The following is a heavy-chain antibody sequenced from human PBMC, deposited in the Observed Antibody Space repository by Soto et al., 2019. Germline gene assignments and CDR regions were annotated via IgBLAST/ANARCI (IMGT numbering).Heavy chain of an antibody. CDR2: IIPIFGTA. J-gene: IGHJ4*02. V-gene: IGHV1-69*13. CDR3: ARTAYYYDSSGYYYGENYFDY. CDR1: GGTFSSYA. Sequence: SVKVSCKASGGTFSSYAISWVRQAPGQGLEWMGGIIPIFGTANYAQKFQGRVTITADESTSTAYMELSSLRSEDTAVYYCARTAYYYDSSGYYYGENYFDYWGQGTLVTAPQ. D-gene: IGHD3-22*01.